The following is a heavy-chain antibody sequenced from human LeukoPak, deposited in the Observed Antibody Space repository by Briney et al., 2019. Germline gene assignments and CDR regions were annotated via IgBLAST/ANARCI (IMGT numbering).Heavy chain of an antibody. V-gene: IGHV4-4*07. CDR1: GGSISSYY. CDR3: ARENCSGGSCYSIYYYYYMDV. Sequence: SETLSLTCNVSGGSISSYYWNWIRQPAGKGLEWIGRIYSGGSTNYNPSLKSRVTMSVDTSKNQFSLKLSSVTAADTAVYYCARENCSGGSCYSIYYYYYMDVWGKGTTVTVSS. D-gene: IGHD2-15*01. J-gene: IGHJ6*03. CDR2: IYSGGST.